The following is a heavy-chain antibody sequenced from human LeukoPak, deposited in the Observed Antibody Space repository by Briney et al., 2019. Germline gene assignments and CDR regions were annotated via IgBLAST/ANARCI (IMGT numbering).Heavy chain of an antibody. Sequence: GESLKISCKASGYNFLSYWIGWVRQMPGKGLEWMGIIYPGDSDTTYSPSFQGQVTISADKSISTAYLQWSSLKASDTAMYYCARRAPATIFGVVTQTGFDPWGQGTLVTVSS. CDR2: IYPGDSDT. D-gene: IGHD3-3*01. J-gene: IGHJ5*02. CDR3: ARRAPATIFGVVTQTGFDP. CDR1: GYNFLSYW. V-gene: IGHV5-51*01.